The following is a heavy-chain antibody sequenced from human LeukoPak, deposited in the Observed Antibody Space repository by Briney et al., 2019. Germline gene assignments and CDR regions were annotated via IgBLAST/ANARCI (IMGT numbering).Heavy chain of an antibody. V-gene: IGHV4-59*01. D-gene: IGHD6-13*01. CDR2: IYYSGST. CDR1: GGSISSYY. CDR3: AGGAGYSSS. J-gene: IGHJ4*02. Sequence: SETLSLTCTVSGGSISSYYWSLIRQPPGKGLECIGYIYYSGSTNYNPSLKSRVTISVDTSKNQFSLKLSSVTAAETAVYYCAGGAGYSSSWGQGTLVTVSS.